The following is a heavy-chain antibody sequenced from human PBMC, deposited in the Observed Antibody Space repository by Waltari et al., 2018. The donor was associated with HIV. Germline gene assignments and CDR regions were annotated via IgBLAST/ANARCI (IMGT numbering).Heavy chain of an antibody. J-gene: IGHJ4*02. CDR1: GFTFSSYA. CDR3: AKDLGNFAND. D-gene: IGHD1-1*01. CDR2: ISSNSGST. V-gene: IGHV3-23*01. Sequence: EVKLLESGGGLVQPGGSLRLSCAASGFTFSSYAMTWVCQAPGKGLEWVSGISSNSGSTDYADSVKGRLTISRDNSKNILYLQMNSLRAEDTAVYYCAKDLGNFANDWGQGTLVTVTS.